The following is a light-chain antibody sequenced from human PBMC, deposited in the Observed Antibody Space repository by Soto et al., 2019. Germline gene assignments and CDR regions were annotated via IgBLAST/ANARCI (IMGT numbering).Light chain of an antibody. V-gene: IGKV1-5*03. CDR2: KAS. CDR1: QTISSR. J-gene: IGKJ1*01. Sequence: DIQLVQFPSTLCGSVGDRVTITCRASQTISSRLAWYQQKPGKAPKLLIYKASTLKSGVPSRFSGSGSGTEFTLTISSLQPDDFATYYCQHYNSYSEAFGQGTKVDIK. CDR3: QHYNSYSEA.